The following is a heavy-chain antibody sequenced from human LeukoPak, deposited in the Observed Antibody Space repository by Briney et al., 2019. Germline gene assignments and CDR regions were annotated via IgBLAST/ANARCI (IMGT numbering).Heavy chain of an antibody. J-gene: IGHJ4*02. V-gene: IGHV4-34*01. D-gene: IGHD3-22*01. CDR3: ARVFYYYDSSGYYYPGRPKEGHFDY. CDR2: INHSGST. CDR1: GGSFSGYN. Sequence: PSETLSLTCAVYGGSFSGYNWSWIRQPPGKGLEWIGEINHSGSTNYNPSLKSRVTISVDTSKNQFSLKLSSVTAADTAVYYCARVFYYYDSSGYYYPGRPKEGHFDYWGQGTLVTVSS.